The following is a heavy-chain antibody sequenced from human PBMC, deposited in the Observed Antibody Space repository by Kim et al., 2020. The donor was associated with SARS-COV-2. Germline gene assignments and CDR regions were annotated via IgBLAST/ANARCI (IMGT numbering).Heavy chain of an antibody. CDR1: GHFFTRDS. D-gene: IGHD3-16*01. J-gene: IGHJ4*02. V-gene: IGHV1-3*01. CDR2: IDCGNGNT. Sequence: ASVKVSCKTSGHFFTRDSIHWVRQAPGQGLEWMGGIDCGNGNTIYSQKFQGRVTFTTDTSASTAYMELSFLRSEYSAVYYCLGGFYFDYGGQGTLVSVSS. CDR3: LGGFYFDY.